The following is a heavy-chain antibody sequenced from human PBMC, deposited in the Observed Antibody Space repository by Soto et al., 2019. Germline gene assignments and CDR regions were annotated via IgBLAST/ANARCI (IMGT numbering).Heavy chain of an antibody. J-gene: IGHJ4*01. CDR1: GGTFSSYA. V-gene: IGHV1-69*13. CDR3: ARVLETRNYYDTSGYSSPLYYCDY. Sequence: SVKVSCKASGGTFSSYAISWVRQAPGQGLEWMGGIIPIFGTANYAQKFQGRVTITADESTSTAYMELSSLRSEDTAVYYCARVLETRNYYDTSGYSSPLYYCDYWGQGTLVTVSS. D-gene: IGHD3-22*01. CDR2: IIPIFGTA.